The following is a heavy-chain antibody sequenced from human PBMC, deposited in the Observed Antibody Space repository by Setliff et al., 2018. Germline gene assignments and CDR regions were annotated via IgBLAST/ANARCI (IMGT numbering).Heavy chain of an antibody. CDR2: IIHSGST. CDR3: ARSFSRREKFLLDY. V-gene: IGHV4-34*12. J-gene: IGHJ4*02. Sequence: SETLSLTCTVSGDSISSGYYWSWIRQPPGKRLEWIGEIIHSGSTNYNPSLKSRVTISMDTSKNQFSLKVSSVTAADTAVYYCARSFSRREKFLLDYWGQGALVTVSS. CDR1: GDSISSGYY.